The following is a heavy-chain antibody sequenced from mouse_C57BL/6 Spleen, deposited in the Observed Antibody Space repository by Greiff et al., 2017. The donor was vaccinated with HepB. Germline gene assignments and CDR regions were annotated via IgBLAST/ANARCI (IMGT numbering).Heavy chain of an antibody. CDR3: ARGDYCGSSPGYYAMDY. D-gene: IGHD1-1*01. CDR2: IDPNSGGT. Sequence: QVQLQQPGAELVKPGASVKLSCKASGYTFTSYWMHWVKQRPGRGLEWIGRIDPNSGGTKYHEKFKSKATLTVDKPSSTAYMQLSSLTSEDSAVYCGARGDYCGSSPGYYAMDYWGQGASVTVSS. J-gene: IGHJ4*01. CDR1: GYTFTSYW. V-gene: IGHV1-72*01.